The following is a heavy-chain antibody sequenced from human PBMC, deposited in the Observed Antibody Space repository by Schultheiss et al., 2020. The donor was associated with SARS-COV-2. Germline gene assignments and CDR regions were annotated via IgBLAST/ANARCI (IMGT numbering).Heavy chain of an antibody. Sequence: SETLSLTCTVSGGSISSGGYYWSWIRQHPGKGLEWIGSIYHSGSTYYNPSLKSRVTISVDTSKNQFSLKLSSVTAADTAVYYCARDRSSGWTNDAFDIWGQGTMVTFSS. D-gene: IGHD6-19*01. J-gene: IGHJ3*02. V-gene: IGHV4-39*07. CDR3: ARDRSSGWTNDAFDI. CDR2: IYHSGST. CDR1: GGSISSGGYY.